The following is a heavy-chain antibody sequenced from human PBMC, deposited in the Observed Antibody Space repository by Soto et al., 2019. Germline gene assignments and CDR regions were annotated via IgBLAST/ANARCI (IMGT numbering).Heavy chain of an antibody. CDR2: ISYDGSNK. Sequence: PGGSLRLSCAASGFTFSSYGMHWVRQAPGKGLEWVAVISYDGSNKYYADSVKGRFTISRDNSKNTLYLQMNSLRAEDTAVYYCAKEALTAMAHTGLDYWGQGTLVTVSS. J-gene: IGHJ4*02. V-gene: IGHV3-30*18. CDR1: GFTFSSYG. CDR3: AKEALTAMAHTGLDY. D-gene: IGHD5-18*01.